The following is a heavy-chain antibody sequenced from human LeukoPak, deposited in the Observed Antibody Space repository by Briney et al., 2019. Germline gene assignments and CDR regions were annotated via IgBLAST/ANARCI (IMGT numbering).Heavy chain of an antibody. CDR2: IHDSGSA. CDR1: GGSISSYH. Sequence: SETLSLTCTVSGGSISSYHWNWIRQPPGKGLEWIGYIHDSGSANYNPSLKSRVTISVDTSKNRFSMKLTSVTAADTAVYYCARDGYYGSGSSYYFDYWGQGTLVTVSS. CDR3: ARDGYYGSGSSYYFDY. J-gene: IGHJ4*02. V-gene: IGHV4-59*01. D-gene: IGHD3-10*01.